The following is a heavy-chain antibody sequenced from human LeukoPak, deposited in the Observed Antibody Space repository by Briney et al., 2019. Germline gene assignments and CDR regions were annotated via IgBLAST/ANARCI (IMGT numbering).Heavy chain of an antibody. Sequence: GASVKVSCKASGGTFISYAISWVRQAPGQGLEWMGGIIPIFHTANYAQKFQGRVTITADDSTSTAYMELSSLRSEDTAVYYCARNLGSRDGYNPPNLFDNWGQGTLVTVSS. J-gene: IGHJ4*02. V-gene: IGHV1-69*13. CDR2: IIPIFHTA. D-gene: IGHD5-24*01. CDR1: GGTFISYA. CDR3: ARNLGSRDGYNPPNLFDN.